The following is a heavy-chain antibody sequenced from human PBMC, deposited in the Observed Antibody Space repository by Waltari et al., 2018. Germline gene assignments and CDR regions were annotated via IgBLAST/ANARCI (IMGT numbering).Heavy chain of an antibody. J-gene: IGHJ5*02. D-gene: IGHD3-22*01. V-gene: IGHV1-69*01. CDR1: GGTFSSYA. Sequence: QVQLVQSGAEVKKPGSSVKVSCKASGGTFSSYAISWVRQAPGQGLEWMGGIIPIFGTANYAQKFQGRVTITVDESTSTAYMELSSLRSEDTAVYYCASPPYDSSGYSHGTWGQGTLVTVSS. CDR3: ASPPYDSSGYSHGT. CDR2: IIPIFGTA.